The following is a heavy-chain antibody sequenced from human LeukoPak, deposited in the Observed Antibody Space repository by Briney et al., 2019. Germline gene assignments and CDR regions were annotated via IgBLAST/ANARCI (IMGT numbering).Heavy chain of an antibody. CDR2: ISGSGGST. J-gene: IGHJ4*02. D-gene: IGHD3-16*01. CDR3: AKDLYDYVWGSYPSF. V-gene: IGHV3-23*01. Sequence: GGSLRLSCAASGFTFSSYAMSWVRQAPGKGLEWVSAISGSGGSTYYADSVKGRFTISRDNSKDTLYLQMNSLRAEDTAVYYCAKDLYDYVWGSYPSFWGQGTLVTVSS. CDR1: GFTFSSYA.